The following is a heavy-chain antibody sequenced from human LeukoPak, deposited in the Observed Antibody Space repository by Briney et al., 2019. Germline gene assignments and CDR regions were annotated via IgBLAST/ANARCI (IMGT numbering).Heavy chain of an antibody. CDR2: IWYDGSNK. D-gene: IGHD6-13*01. V-gene: IGHV3-33*01. CDR3: ARARAQYRSSFFDY. J-gene: IGHJ4*02. Sequence: GGSLRLSCAASGFTFSSYGMHWVRQAPGKGLEWVAVIWYDGSNKYYADSVKGRFTISRDNSKNTLYLQMNSLRAEDTAVYYCARARAQYRSSFFDYWGQGTLVTVSS. CDR1: GFTFSSYG.